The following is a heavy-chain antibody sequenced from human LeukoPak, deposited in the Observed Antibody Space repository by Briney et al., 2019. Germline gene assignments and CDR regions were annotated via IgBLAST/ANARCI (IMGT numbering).Heavy chain of an antibody. Sequence: GESLKISCKGSGYSFTSQWISWVRQMPGKGLEWMGRIDPSDSYNSYSPSLQGHVTMSADKSINTAYLQWSSLKASDTAMYYCARTAVSSGYVGKNYYYYGMDVWGKGTMVTVSS. J-gene: IGHJ6*04. CDR3: ARTAVSSGYVGKNYYYYGMDV. D-gene: IGHD3-10*02. CDR1: GYSFTSQW. V-gene: IGHV5-10-1*01. CDR2: IDPSDSYN.